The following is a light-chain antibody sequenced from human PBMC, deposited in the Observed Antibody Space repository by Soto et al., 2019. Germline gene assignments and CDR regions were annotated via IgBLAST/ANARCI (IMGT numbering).Light chain of an antibody. CDR2: EVS. V-gene: IGLV2-14*01. CDR1: SSDVGGYNY. CDR3: SSYTTSSTHWV. J-gene: IGLJ3*02. Sequence: QSALTQPASVSGSPGQSITISCTGTSSDVGGYNYVSWYQQHPGKAPKLIIYEVSNRPSGVSNRFSGSKSGNTASLTISGLQAEDEADYYCSSYTTSSTHWVFGGGTKVTVL.